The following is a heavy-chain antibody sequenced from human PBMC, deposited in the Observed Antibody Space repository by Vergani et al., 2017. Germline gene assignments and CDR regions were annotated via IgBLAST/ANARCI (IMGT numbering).Heavy chain of an antibody. J-gene: IGHJ4*02. V-gene: IGHV3-9*01. CDR2: ISWNSGSI. CDR1: GFTFDDYA. Sequence: EVQLVESGGGLVQPGRSLRLSCAASGFTFDDYAMHWVRQAPGKGLEWVSGISWNSGSIGYADSVKGRFTISRDNAKNSLYLQMNSLRAEDTALYYCAKYRFGYYDILTGYYYDYWGQGTLVTVSS. D-gene: IGHD3-9*01. CDR3: AKYRFGYYDILTGYYYDY.